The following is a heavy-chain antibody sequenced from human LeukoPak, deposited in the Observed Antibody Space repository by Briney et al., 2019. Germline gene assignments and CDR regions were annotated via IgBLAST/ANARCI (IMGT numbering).Heavy chain of an antibody. CDR2: IRYDGSDK. D-gene: IGHD3-9*01. CDR1: GFTFSSCA. J-gene: IGHJ6*03. CDR3: AKDLSGYSTTWSPGYMDA. Sequence: GGSLRLSCAASGFTFSSCAMTWVRQAPGRGLEWVAFIRYDGSDKYADSVKGRFTLSRDNSKNTLSLRLDSLRPDDTAVYYCAKDLSGYSTTWSPGYMDAWGEGTTVIVSS. V-gene: IGHV3-30*02.